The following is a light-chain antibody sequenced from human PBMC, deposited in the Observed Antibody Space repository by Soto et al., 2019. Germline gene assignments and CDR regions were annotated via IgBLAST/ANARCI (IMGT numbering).Light chain of an antibody. Sequence: DIQMTQSPSSLSVSVGDRVTMTCRVSETISTFLNWYQVKPGKAPKLLIYAASTLQDGVPSRFSGSGSGTDFTLTINSLQPEDFASYYCQQSYDISPITFGQGTRLEIK. V-gene: IGKV1-39*01. CDR1: ETISTF. CDR3: QQSYDISPIT. CDR2: AAS. J-gene: IGKJ5*01.